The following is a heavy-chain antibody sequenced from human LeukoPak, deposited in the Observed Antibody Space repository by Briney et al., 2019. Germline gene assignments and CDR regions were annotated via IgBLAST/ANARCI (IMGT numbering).Heavy chain of an antibody. D-gene: IGHD3-10*01. V-gene: IGHV3-21*01. CDR1: GFTFSSYS. CDR2: ISSSSSYI. CDR3: ARRGTMVRGVSYGMDV. Sequence: KAGGSLRLSCAASGFTFSSYSMNWVRQAPGKGLEWVSSISSSSSYIYYADSVKGRFTISRDYAKNSLYLQMNSLRAEDTAVYYCARRGTMVRGVSYGMDVWGQGTTVTVSS. J-gene: IGHJ6*02.